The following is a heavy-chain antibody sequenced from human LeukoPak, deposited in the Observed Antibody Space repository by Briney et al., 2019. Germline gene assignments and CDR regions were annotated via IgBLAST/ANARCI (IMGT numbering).Heavy chain of an antibody. Sequence: GESLKISCKTSGYSFTSYWIGWVRQMPGKGLEWMGVIYPGDSDTRYSPSFQGQVTISADKSLSTAYLQWSGLKASDTAMYYCARRSGSYFDYWGQGTLVTVSS. J-gene: IGHJ4*02. D-gene: IGHD1-26*01. V-gene: IGHV5-51*01. CDR2: IYPGDSDT. CDR3: ARRSGSYFDY. CDR1: GYSFTSYW.